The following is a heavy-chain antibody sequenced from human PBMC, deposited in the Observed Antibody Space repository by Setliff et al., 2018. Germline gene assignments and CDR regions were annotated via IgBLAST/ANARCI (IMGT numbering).Heavy chain of an antibody. V-gene: IGHV3-53*01. J-gene: IGHJ4*02. Sequence: ETLSLTCTVSGGSISSYYWSWIRQPPGKGLEWVSLLDNDGSTYYSDSVKGRFTISRGTSKNTLYLQMSSLRTEDTAVYYCRLWFGELLRDYWGQGTLVTVSS. D-gene: IGHD3-10*01. CDR1: GGSISSYY. CDR3: RLWFGELLRDY. CDR2: LDNDGST.